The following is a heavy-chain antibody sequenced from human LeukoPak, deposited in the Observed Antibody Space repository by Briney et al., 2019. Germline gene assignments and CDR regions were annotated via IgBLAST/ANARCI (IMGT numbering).Heavy chain of an antibody. J-gene: IGHJ4*02. D-gene: IGHD3-10*01. V-gene: IGHV3-21*01. CDR2: ISSSSSYI. CDR1: GFTFSDYA. Sequence: GGSLRLSCAASGFTFSDYAMSWVRQAPGKGLEWVSSISSSSSYIYYADSVKGRFTISRDNAKNSLYLQMNSLRAEDTAVYYCARDVGFGEYYFDYWGQGTLVTVSS. CDR3: ARDVGFGEYYFDY.